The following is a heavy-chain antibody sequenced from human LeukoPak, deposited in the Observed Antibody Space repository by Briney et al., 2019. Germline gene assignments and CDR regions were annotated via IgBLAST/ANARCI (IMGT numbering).Heavy chain of an antibody. J-gene: IGHJ4*02. CDR2: ISSSGSPI. CDR1: GFTFSSYK. Sequence: PGGSLRLSCAASGFTFSSYKMNWVRQAPGKGLEWVSYISSSGSPIYYADSVEGRFTISRDNAKNSLYLQMNSLRAEDTAVYYCVLRGAVAAADFWGQGTLSPSPQ. CDR3: VLRGAVAAADF. V-gene: IGHV3-48*03. D-gene: IGHD6-19*01.